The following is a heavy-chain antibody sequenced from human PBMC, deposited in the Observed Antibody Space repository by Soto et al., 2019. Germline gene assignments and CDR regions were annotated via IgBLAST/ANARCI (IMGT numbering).Heavy chain of an antibody. CDR3: ARDPHGYCSSTSCSMYFDY. CDR2: IYYSGST. J-gene: IGHJ4*02. CDR1: GGSISSYY. Sequence: SETLSLTCTVSGGSISSYYWSWIRQPPWKGLEWIGYIYYSGSTNYNPSLKSRVTISVDTSKNQFSLKLSSVTAADTAVYYCARDPHGYCSSTSCSMYFDYWGQGTLVTVSS. V-gene: IGHV4-59*01. D-gene: IGHD2-2*03.